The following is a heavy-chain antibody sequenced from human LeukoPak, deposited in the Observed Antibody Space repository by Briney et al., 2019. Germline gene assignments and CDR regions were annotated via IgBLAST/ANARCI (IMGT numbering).Heavy chain of an antibody. V-gene: IGHV3-30*03. CDR1: GFTFSSYG. D-gene: IGHD4-11*01. Sequence: PGGSLRLSCAASGFTFSSYGMHWVRQAPGKGLEWVAVISYDGSNKYYADSVKGRFTISRDNSKNTLYLQMSSLRAEDTAMYYCARVYSNYDPAAMDVWGQGTTVTVSS. CDR2: ISYDGSNK. CDR3: ARVYSNYDPAAMDV. J-gene: IGHJ6*02.